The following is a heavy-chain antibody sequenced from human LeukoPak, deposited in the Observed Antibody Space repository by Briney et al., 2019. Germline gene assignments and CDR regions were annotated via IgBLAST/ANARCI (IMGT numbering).Heavy chain of an antibody. CDR3: ARGSNAFAI. CDR1: GFTFSGYT. V-gene: IGHV3-48*04. CDR2: ISSRSSTI. Sequence: GGSLRLSCAASGFTFSGYTMNWVRQAPGKGLEWISYISSRSSTIYYADSVKGRFSISRDNAKNSLYLQMDNLRADDTAVYYCARGSNAFAIWGQGTMVTVSS. J-gene: IGHJ3*02.